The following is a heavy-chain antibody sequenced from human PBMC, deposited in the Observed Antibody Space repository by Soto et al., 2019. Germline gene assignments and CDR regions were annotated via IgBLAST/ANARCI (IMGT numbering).Heavy chain of an antibody. J-gene: IGHJ4*02. CDR2: ISWNSGSI. Sequence: ESGGGLVQPGRSLRLSCAASGFTFDDYAMHWVLQAPGKGLEWVSGISWNSGSIGYADSVKGRFTISIDNAKNSLYLQMNSLRAEDTALYYCAKDIRRGGAAAGTSDYWGQGTLVTVSS. CDR3: AKDIRRGGAAAGTSDY. CDR1: GFTFDDYA. D-gene: IGHD6-13*01. V-gene: IGHV3-9*01.